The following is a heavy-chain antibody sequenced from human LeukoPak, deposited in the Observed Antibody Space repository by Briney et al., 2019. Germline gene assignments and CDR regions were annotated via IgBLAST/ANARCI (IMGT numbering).Heavy chain of an antibody. V-gene: IGHV1-46*01. CDR3: ARGSPPLDYYDSSGYYFNWFDP. D-gene: IGHD3-22*01. CDR1: GYTFTSYY. Sequence: GASVKVSCKASGYTFTSYYMHWVRQAPGQGLEWMGIINPSGGSTSYAQKFQGRVTMTTDMSTSTVYMELSSLRSEDTAVYYCARGSPPLDYYDSSGYYFNWFDPWGQGTLVTVSS. CDR2: INPSGGST. J-gene: IGHJ5*02.